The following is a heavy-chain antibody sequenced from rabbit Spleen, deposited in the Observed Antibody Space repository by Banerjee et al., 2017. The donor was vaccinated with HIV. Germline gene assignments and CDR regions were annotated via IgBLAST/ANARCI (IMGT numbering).Heavy chain of an antibody. CDR3: ARDMGVAAGYYFNL. V-gene: IGHV1S7*01. Sequence: QSLEESGGGLVKPGGSLTLTCTVSGFSFSSNWICWVRQAPGKGLEWIGYIDPVFGVAVYASWVNGRFTISSHNAQNTLYLQLNSLTAADTATYFCARDMGVAAGYYFNLWGPGTLVTVS. CDR1: GFSFSSNW. CDR2: IDPVFGVA. D-gene: IGHD4-1*01. J-gene: IGHJ4*01.